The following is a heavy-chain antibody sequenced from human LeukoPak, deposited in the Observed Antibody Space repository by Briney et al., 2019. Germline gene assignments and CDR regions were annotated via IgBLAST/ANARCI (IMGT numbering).Heavy chain of an antibody. D-gene: IGHD2-2*01. J-gene: IGHJ4*02. V-gene: IGHV1-2*02. CDR2: INTNRGAT. CDR3: ARGLAYCSSTICYDGGDF. CDR1: GHTFTAYY. Sequence: ASVKVSCKASGHTFTAYYIHCVRQAPGQGLEWMGWINTNRGATNYAQKFRGRVTMTRDTSISTAYMELSGLRSDDTAVYYCARGLAYCSSTICYDGGDFWGQGTLVTVSS.